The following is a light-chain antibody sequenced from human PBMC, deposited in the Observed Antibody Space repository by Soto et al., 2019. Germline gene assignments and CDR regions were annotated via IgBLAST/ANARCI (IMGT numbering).Light chain of an antibody. J-gene: IGLJ2*01. CDR1: GSDFGGYNY. Sequence: QSFLTQPASVSGSPGQSITIYCTGTGSDFGGYNYVSWYQQHPGKAPKLMIYEVSNRPSGVSNRFSGSKSGNTASLTISGLQAEDEADYYCSSYTSSNTVVFGGGTKLTVL. V-gene: IGLV2-14*01. CDR3: SSYTSSNTVV. CDR2: EVS.